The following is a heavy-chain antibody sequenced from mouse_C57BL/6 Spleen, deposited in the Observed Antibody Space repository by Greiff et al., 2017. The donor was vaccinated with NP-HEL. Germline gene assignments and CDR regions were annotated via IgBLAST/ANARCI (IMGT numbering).Heavy chain of an antibody. CDR3: ARGSYGNYGAY. Sequence: VQLQQPGAELVKPGASVKLSCKASGYTFTSYWMHWVKQRPGQGLEWIGMIHPNSGSTNYNEKFKSKATLTVDKSSSTAYMQLSSLTSEDSAVYYCARGSYGNYGAYWGQGTLVTVSA. CDR2: IHPNSGST. D-gene: IGHD2-1*01. CDR1: GYTFTSYW. V-gene: IGHV1-64*01. J-gene: IGHJ3*01.